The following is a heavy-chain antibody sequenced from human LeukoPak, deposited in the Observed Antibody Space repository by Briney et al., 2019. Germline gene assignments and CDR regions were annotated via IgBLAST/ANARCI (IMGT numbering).Heavy chain of an antibody. D-gene: IGHD5-18*01. CDR3: ARGGYHNLFDP. CDR1: GYTFSNYG. Sequence: GASVKVSCKASGYTFSNYGISWVRQAPGQGLEWMGWISGYSGNANYAQRLQGRLTMTTDTSTSTAYMELRRLRSDDTAVYYCARGGYHNLFDPWGQGTLGTVSS. V-gene: IGHV1-18*01. CDR2: ISGYSGNA. J-gene: IGHJ5*01.